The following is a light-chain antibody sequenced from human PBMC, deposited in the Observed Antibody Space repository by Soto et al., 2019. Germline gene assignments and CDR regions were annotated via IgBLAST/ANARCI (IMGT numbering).Light chain of an antibody. CDR2: EAS. CDR1: SSDVGGYNY. CDR3: KSYAGSNTYV. V-gene: IGLV2-8*01. Sequence: QSVLTQPPSASGSPGQSVTISCTGTSSDVGGYNYVSWYQQHPGKAPKLMIYEASKRPSGVPDRFSGSKSGNTASLTVSGLRAADEADYFCKSYAGSNTYVFGSGTKVNVL. J-gene: IGLJ1*01.